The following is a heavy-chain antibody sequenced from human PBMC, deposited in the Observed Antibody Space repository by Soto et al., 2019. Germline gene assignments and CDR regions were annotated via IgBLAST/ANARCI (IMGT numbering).Heavy chain of an antibody. D-gene: IGHD2-2*01. Sequence: GGSLRLSCAASGFTFSSYAMHWVRQAPGKGLEWVAVISYDGSNKYYADSAKGRFTISRDNSKNTLYLQMNSLRAEDTAVYYCARGPSSLTRFDYWGQGTLVTVSS. CDR1: GFTFSSYA. V-gene: IGHV3-30-3*01. CDR2: ISYDGSNK. J-gene: IGHJ4*02. CDR3: ARGPSSLTRFDY.